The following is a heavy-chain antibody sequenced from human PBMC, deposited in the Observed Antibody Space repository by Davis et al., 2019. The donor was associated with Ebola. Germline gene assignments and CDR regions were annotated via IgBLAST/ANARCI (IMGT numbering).Heavy chain of an antibody. CDR1: GGSISSSSYY. V-gene: IGHV4-39*07. CDR3: ARGRGYSSGWRLFDY. J-gene: IGHJ4*02. Sequence: GSLRLSCTVSGGSISSSSYYWGWIRQPPGKGLEWIGEINHSGSTNYNPSLKSRVTISVDTSKNQFSLKLSSVTAADTAVYYCARGRGYSSGWRLFDYWGQGTLVTVSS. CDR2: INHSGST. D-gene: IGHD6-19*01.